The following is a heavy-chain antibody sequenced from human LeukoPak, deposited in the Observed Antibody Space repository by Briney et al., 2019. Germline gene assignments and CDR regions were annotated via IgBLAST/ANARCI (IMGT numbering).Heavy chain of an antibody. V-gene: IGHV3-48*01. CDR2: ISRSSSPI. D-gene: IGHD3-22*01. J-gene: IGHJ4*02. CDR3: ARGTKFHTETYYYDNSGYFFDY. CDR1: GFTFSSYS. Sequence: PGGSLRLSCAASGFTFSSYSMNWVRQAPGKGLEWVSYISRSSSPIYYADSVKGRFTISRDNAKNSLYLQVNSLRAEDTAVYYCARGTKFHTETYYYDNSGYFFDYWGQGTLVTVSS.